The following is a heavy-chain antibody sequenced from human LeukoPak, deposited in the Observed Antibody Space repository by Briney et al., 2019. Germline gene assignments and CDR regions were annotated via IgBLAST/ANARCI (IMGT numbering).Heavy chain of an antibody. V-gene: IGHV1-2*02. Sequence: ASVKVSCKASGYTFTGYYMHWVRQGPGQGLEWMGWINPNSGGTNYAQKFQGRVTMTRDTSISTAYMELSRLRSDDTAVYYCARVGSGGIAAAQFDYWGQGTLVTVSS. J-gene: IGHJ4*02. D-gene: IGHD6-13*01. CDR3: ARVGSGGIAAAQFDY. CDR1: GYTFTGYY. CDR2: INPNSGGT.